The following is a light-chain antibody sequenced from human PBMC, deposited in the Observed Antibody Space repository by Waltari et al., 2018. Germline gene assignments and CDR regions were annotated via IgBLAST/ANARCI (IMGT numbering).Light chain of an antibody. V-gene: IGKV3-20*01. Sequence: ETVLTQSPGTLSLSPGDRGTLSCRASQSVSSSHLAWYQQKPGQAPRLLIYGASSRATGIPDRFSGSGSGTDFTLTISRLEPEDFAVYYCQQYGDSRTFGQGTKVEIK. J-gene: IGKJ1*01. CDR2: GAS. CDR1: QSVSSSH. CDR3: QQYGDSRT.